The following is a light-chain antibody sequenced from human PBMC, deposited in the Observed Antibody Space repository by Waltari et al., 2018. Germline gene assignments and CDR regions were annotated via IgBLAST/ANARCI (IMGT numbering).Light chain of an antibody. V-gene: IGLV1-47*01. CDR1: SSNIGSNY. Sequence: QSVLTQPPSASGTPGQRVTISCSGSSSNIGSNYVYWYQQPPGTAPQLLIYRNKRRPSGVPDRFSGSKSGTSASLAISGLRSEDEADYYCAAWDDSLSVLFGGGTKLTVL. J-gene: IGLJ3*02. CDR3: AAWDDSLSVL. CDR2: RNK.